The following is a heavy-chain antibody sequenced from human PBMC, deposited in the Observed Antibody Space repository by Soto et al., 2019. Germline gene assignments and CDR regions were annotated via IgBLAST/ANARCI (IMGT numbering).Heavy chain of an antibody. Sequence: QVQLQESGPGLVKPSQTLSLTCTVSSGSISSDGFYWSWIRQHPGKGLEWIAYIYYSGSTYYNPSLKSRVTISVDRPKIQFFLEVNSVPAADTAVYYCARALGQRKESTFRRPGYFRLWGQGNLVTVSS. V-gene: IGHV4-31*03. D-gene: IGHD3-16*01. CDR1: SGSISSDGFY. J-gene: IGHJ1*01. CDR3: ARALGQRKESTFRRPGYFRL. CDR2: IYYSGST.